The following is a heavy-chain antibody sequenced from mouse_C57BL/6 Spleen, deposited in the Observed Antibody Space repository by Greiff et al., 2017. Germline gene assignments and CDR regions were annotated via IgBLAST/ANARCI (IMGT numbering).Heavy chain of an antibody. V-gene: IGHV1-7*01. CDR2: IHPSSGYT. J-gene: IGHJ3*01. Sequence: QVQLKQSGAELAKPGASVKLSCKASGYTFTSYWMHWVKQRPGQGLEWIGYIHPSSGYTKYNQKFKDKATLTADKSSSSAYMQLSSLTYADSAVYYCARESWFAYWGQGTLVTVSA. CDR1: GYTFTSYW. CDR3: ARESWFAY.